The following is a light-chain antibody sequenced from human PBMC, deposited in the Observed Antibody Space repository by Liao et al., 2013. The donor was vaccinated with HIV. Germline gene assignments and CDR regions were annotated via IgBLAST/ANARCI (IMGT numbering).Light chain of an antibody. J-gene: IGLJ2*01. CDR1: KLGAKY. CDR2: QDS. CDR3: QVWDRGPAL. V-gene: IGLV3-1*01. Sequence: SYELTQPPSVSVSPGQTASITCSGDKLGAKYACWYQQKPGQSPVLVIYQDSKRPSGIPGRFSGSSSGNTGTLTISGTQPMDEGDYYCQVWDRGPALFGGGTKLTVL.